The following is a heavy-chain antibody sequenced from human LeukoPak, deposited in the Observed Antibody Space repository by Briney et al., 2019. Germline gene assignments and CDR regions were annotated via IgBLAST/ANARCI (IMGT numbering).Heavy chain of an antibody. CDR1: GFTFSSYS. CDR3: ARDTLMVRGVTRY. CDR2: ISSSSYI. D-gene: IGHD3-10*01. V-gene: IGHV3-21*01. Sequence: PGGSLRLSCAASGFTFSSYSMNWVRQAPGKGLEWVSSISSSSYIYYADSVKGRFTISRDNAKNSLYLQMNSLRAEDTAVYYCARDTLMVRGVTRYWGQGTLVTVSP. J-gene: IGHJ4*02.